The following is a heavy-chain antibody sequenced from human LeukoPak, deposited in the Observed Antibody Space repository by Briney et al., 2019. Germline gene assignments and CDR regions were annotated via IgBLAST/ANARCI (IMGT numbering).Heavy chain of an antibody. J-gene: IGHJ4*02. CDR2: ISAYNGNT. CDR3: ARFLIGGGSPHYFDY. D-gene: IGHD2-15*01. V-gene: IGHV1-18*01. CDR1: GYTFTIYG. Sequence: ASVTVSFKASGYTFTIYGINWVRQAPGQGLAWMGWISAYNGNTNYAQKFQGRVIMTTDTLTSTAYMGLMSLRSDDTAVYYCARFLIGGGSPHYFDYWGQGTLVTVSS.